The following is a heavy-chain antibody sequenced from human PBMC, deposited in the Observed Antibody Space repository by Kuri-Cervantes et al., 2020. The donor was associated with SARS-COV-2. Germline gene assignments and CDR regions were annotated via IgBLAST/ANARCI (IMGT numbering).Heavy chain of an antibody. Sequence: GESLKISCTASGFTFGDYAMSWVRQAPGKGLEWVGFIRSKAYGGTTEYAASVKGRFTISRDDSKSIAYLQMNSLKTEDTAVYYCTTGLGRPYYFDYWGQGTLVTVSS. CDR1: GFTFGDYA. J-gene: IGHJ4*02. CDR2: IRSKAYGGTT. CDR3: TTGLGRPYYFDY. V-gene: IGHV3-49*04. D-gene: IGHD3-16*01.